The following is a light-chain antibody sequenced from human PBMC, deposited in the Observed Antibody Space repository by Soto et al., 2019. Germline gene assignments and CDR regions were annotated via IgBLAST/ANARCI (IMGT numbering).Light chain of an antibody. CDR3: QQYNGFWT. CDR1: RSISDL. CDR2: EAS. J-gene: IGKJ1*01. V-gene: IGKV1-5*03. Sequence: DIQMTQSPSTLSASVGDRVTITCRASRSISDLLAWYQQKPGKAPKLLIYEASNLKSGVPSRFSGSGSGTEDTLTISSLQPDYFASYYCQQYNGFWTFGQGTKVEIK.